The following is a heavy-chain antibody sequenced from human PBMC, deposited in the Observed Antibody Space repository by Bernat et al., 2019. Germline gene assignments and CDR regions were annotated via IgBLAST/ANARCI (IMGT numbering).Heavy chain of an antibody. Sequence: EVQLVESGGGLVQPGRSLRLSCTASGFTFGDYAMSWFRQAPGKGLEWVGFIRSKAYGGTTEYAASVKGRFTISRDDSKSIAYLQMNSLKTEDTAVYYCTSHRIAAAQGWFDPWGQGTLVTVSS. CDR2: IRSKAYGGTT. J-gene: IGHJ5*02. CDR3: TSHRIAAAQGWFDP. CDR1: GFTFGDYA. V-gene: IGHV3-49*03. D-gene: IGHD6-13*01.